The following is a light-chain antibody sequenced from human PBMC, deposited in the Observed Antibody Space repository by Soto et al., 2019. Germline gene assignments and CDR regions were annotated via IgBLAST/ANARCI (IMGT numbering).Light chain of an antibody. CDR3: SSYTSSSSYV. CDR2: EVS. Sequence: QSALTQPASVSGSPGQSITISCTGTSSDVGGYNYVSWYQQHPGKAPKLMIYEVSNRPSGASNRFSGSKSGNTASLTISGLQAEDEDDYYCSSYTSSSSYVVGTGTKVTVL. CDR1: SSDVGGYNY. J-gene: IGLJ1*01. V-gene: IGLV2-14*01.